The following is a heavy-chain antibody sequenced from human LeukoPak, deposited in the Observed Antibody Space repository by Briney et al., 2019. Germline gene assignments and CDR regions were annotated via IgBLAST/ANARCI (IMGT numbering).Heavy chain of an antibody. CDR1: GFTFSSYW. CDR2: INSDASLT. J-gene: IGHJ4*02. CDR3: VRDLPGGITIFGG. D-gene: IGHD3-3*01. V-gene: IGHV3-74*01. Sequence: GGSLRLSCAASGFTFSSYWMHWVRQAPGKGLVWVSRINSDASLTSYADSVKGRFTISRDNAKNTLYLQMNNLRAEDTAVYYCVRDLPGGITIFGGRGQGTLVTVSS.